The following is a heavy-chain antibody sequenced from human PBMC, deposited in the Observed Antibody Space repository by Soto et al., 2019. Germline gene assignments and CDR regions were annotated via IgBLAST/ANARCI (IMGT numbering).Heavy chain of an antibody. D-gene: IGHD3-3*01. CDR3: ARGLLSSYYDFWSGDYYMDV. CDR2: IYSGGST. Sequence: PGGSLRLSCAASGFTVSSNYMSWVRQAPGKGLEWVSVIYSGGSTYYADSVKGRFTISRHNSKNTLYLQMNSLRAEDTAVYYCARGLLSSYYDFWSGDYYMDVWGKGTTVTVSS. J-gene: IGHJ6*03. CDR1: GFTVSSNY. V-gene: IGHV3-53*04.